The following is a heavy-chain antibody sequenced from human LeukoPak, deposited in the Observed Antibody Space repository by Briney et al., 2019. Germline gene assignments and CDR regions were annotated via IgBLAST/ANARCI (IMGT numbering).Heavy chain of an antibody. CDR1: GFTFSSYA. CDR3: ARDPAGYNLNSPVCYFDY. V-gene: IGHV3-30*04. J-gene: IGHJ4*02. CDR2: ISYDGSNK. Sequence: GGSLRLSCAASGFTFSSYAMHWVRQAPGKGLEWVAVISYDGSNKYYADSVKGRFTISRDNSKNTLYLQMNSLRAEDTAVYYCARDPAGYNLNSPVCYFDYWGQGTLVTVPS. D-gene: IGHD5-24*01.